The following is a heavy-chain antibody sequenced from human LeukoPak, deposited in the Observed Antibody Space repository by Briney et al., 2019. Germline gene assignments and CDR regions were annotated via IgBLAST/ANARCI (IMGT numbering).Heavy chain of an antibody. D-gene: IGHD2-15*01. CDR3: ASRSQTGAFDI. CDR1: GYSFTNYW. J-gene: IGHJ3*02. Sequence: GESLKISCKGSGYSFTNYWIAWVRQMPEKGPEWMGVIYPGDSDARYSPSFQGQVTISADKSISTAYLQWSSLKASDTAMYYCASRSQTGAFDIWGQGTLVTVSS. CDR2: IYPGDSDA. V-gene: IGHV5-51*01.